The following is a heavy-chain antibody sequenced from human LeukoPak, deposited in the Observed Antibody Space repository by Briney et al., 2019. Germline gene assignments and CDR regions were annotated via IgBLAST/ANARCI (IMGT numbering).Heavy chain of an antibody. Sequence: PGGSLSLSGAASGFTFSSHAMSWVRQAPGQGLEWVSAISGSGGSTYYADSVKGRFTISRDNSKNTLYLQMNSLRAEDTAVYYCAKDRDYGDYVGVLDYWGQGTLVTVSS. V-gene: IGHV3-23*01. J-gene: IGHJ4*02. CDR1: GFTFSSHA. CDR2: ISGSGGST. D-gene: IGHD4-17*01. CDR3: AKDRDYGDYVGVLDY.